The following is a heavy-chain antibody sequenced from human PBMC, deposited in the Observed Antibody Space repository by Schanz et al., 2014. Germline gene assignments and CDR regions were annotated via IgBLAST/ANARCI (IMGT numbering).Heavy chain of an antibody. J-gene: IGHJ4*02. Sequence: QVQLVDSGGGVVQPGRSLRLSCAASGFTFSSYGMHWVRQAPGKGLEWVSVIGVDGTTTYYADSVKGRFTISRDNSKNTLYLQMDSLRPEDTAVYFCPKKVPAYNPFDSWGQGTLVTVSS. CDR2: IGVDGTTT. CDR3: PKKVPAYNPFDS. D-gene: IGHD1-1*01. V-gene: IGHV3-NL1*01. CDR1: GFTFSSYG.